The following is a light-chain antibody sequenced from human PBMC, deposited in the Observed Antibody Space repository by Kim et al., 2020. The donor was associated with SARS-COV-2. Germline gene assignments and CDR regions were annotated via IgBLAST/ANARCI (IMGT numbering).Light chain of an antibody. V-gene: IGKV1-12*01. CDR3: QQANSFPWT. Sequence: DIQMTQSPSSVSASVGDRVTITCRASQGISSCLAWYQQKPGNAPKLLIYAASSLQSGVPSRFSGSVSVTDFTLTISSLQPEDFATYYCQQANSFPWTFGQGTKVDIK. CDR2: AAS. J-gene: IGKJ1*01. CDR1: QGISSC.